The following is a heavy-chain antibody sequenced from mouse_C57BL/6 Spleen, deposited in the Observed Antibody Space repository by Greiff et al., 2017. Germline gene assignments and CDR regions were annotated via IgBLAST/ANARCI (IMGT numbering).Heavy chain of an antibody. J-gene: IGHJ2*01. CDR2: IYPGSGNT. V-gene: IGHV1-66*01. Sequence: QVQLQQSGPELVKPGASVKISCKASGYSFTSYYIHWVKQRPGQGLEWIGWIYPGSGNTKYNEKFKGKATLTADTSSSTAYMQLSSLTSEDSAVYYCARSVTTVVPYFDYWGQGTTLTVSS. CDR1: GYSFTSYY. CDR3: ARSVTTVVPYFDY. D-gene: IGHD1-1*01.